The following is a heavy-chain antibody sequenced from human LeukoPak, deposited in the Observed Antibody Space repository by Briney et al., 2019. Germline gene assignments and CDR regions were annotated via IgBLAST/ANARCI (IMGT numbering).Heavy chain of an antibody. CDR1: GGSFSGYY. Sequence: PSETLSLTCAVYGGSFSGYYWSWIRQPPGKGLEWIGEINHSGSTNYNPSLKSRVTISVDTSKNQFSLKLSSVTAADTAVYYCARDKKQNKYYDILTGQYGMDVWGQGTTVTASS. V-gene: IGHV4-34*01. D-gene: IGHD3-9*01. J-gene: IGHJ6*02. CDR2: INHSGST. CDR3: ARDKKQNKYYDILTGQYGMDV.